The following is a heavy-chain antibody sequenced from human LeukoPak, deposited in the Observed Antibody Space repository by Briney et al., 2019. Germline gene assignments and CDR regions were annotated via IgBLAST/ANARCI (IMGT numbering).Heavy chain of an antibody. CDR2: MNPNSGNT. CDR3: ARRFTERGHYYGSGSYFVWRMDV. CDR1: GYTFTSYD. V-gene: IGHV1-8*01. D-gene: IGHD3-10*01. Sequence: GASVKVSCKASGYTFTSYDINWVRQATGQGLEWMGWMNPNSGNTGYAQKFQGRVTMTRNTSISTAYMELSSLRSEDTAVYYCARRFTERGHYYGSGSYFVWRMDVWGQGTTVTVSS. J-gene: IGHJ6*02.